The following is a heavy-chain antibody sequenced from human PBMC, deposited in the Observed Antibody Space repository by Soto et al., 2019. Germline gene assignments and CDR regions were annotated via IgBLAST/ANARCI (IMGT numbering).Heavy chain of an antibody. CDR1: GDSVSSNSAA. Sequence: PSQTLSLTCAISGDSVSSNSAAWNWIRQSPSRGLEWLGRTYYRSKWYNDYAVSVKSRITTNPDTSKNQFSLQLNSVTPEDTAVYYCARDLHFGYSSSWYWFDPWGQGTLVTVSS. V-gene: IGHV6-1*01. J-gene: IGHJ5*02. D-gene: IGHD6-13*01. CDR2: TYYRSKWYN. CDR3: ARDLHFGYSSSWYWFDP.